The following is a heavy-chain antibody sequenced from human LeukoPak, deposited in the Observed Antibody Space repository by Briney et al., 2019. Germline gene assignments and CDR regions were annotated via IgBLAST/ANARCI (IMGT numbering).Heavy chain of an antibody. CDR1: GYTFTSYG. CDR2: ISAYNGNT. Sequence: ASVKVSCKASGYTFTSYGISWVRQAPGQGLEWMEWISAYNGNTNYAQKLQGRVTMTTDTSTSTAYMELRSLRSDDTAVYYCARDPGYYDFWSGPPYYFDYWGQGTLVTVSS. CDR3: ARDPGYYDFWSGPPYYFDY. D-gene: IGHD3-3*01. V-gene: IGHV1-18*01. J-gene: IGHJ4*02.